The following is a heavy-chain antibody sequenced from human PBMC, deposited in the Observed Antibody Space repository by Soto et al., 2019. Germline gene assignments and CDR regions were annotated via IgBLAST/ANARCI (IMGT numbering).Heavy chain of an antibody. V-gene: IGHV1-18*01. D-gene: IGHD3-10*01. CDR3: DRDEWFDPQSDVWYFHFDH. CDR2: ISAYNGNT. J-gene: IGHJ4*02. CDR1: GYTFTSYG. Sequence: ASVKLSCKASGYTFTSYGISWVRQAPVQGLEWMGWISAYNGNTNYAQKLQGRVTMTTDTSTSTAYMELRSLRSDDTAVYYCDRDEWFDPQSDVWYFHFDHCGQGALVAVS.